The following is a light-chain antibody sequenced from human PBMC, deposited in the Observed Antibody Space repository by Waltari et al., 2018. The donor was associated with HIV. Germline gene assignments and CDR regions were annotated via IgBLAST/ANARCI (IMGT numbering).Light chain of an antibody. V-gene: IGLV1-40*01. CDR1: SPNIGARYD. CDR3: QTYDSTQGGSV. Sequence: QSVLTQPPSVSGAPGQRVTISCTVRSPNIGARYDVPWYQQLPGTATKLLVCGNRKRASGPADRISGSKSRTSGVLAISGVQAEDAADYYCQTYDSTQGGSVYGGGTKQTVL. CDR2: GNR. J-gene: IGLJ3*02.